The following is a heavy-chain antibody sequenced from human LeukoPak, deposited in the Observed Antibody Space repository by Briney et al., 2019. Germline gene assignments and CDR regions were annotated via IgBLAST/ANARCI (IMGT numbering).Heavy chain of an antibody. Sequence: PGGSLRLSCAASGFTFSSYGMHWVRQAPGKGLEWVAVISYDGSNKYYADSVKGRFTISRDNSKNTLYLQMNSLRAEDTAVYYCARTKKWELLGYFDYWGQGTLVTVSS. CDR3: ARTKKWELLGYFDY. CDR1: GFTFSSYG. J-gene: IGHJ4*02. CDR2: ISYDGSNK. D-gene: IGHD1-26*01. V-gene: IGHV3-30*19.